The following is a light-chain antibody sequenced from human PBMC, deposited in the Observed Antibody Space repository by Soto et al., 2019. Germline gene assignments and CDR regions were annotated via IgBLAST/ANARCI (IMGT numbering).Light chain of an antibody. Sequence: EIVLTQSPGTLSLSPGERATLSCRASQSVTSSYLAWYQHKPGQAPRLLIYGASNRATGIPDRFSGSGSGTDFTLTISRLEPEDFAVYYCQQYGSSPQTFGHGTKVEIK. J-gene: IGKJ1*01. CDR3: QQYGSSPQT. CDR2: GAS. V-gene: IGKV3-20*01. CDR1: QSVTSSY.